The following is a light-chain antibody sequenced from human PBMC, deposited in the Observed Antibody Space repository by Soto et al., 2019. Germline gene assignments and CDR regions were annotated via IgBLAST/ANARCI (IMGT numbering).Light chain of an antibody. CDR1: QSISSW. CDR3: QQYESYWT. CDR2: DVS. V-gene: IGKV1-5*01. J-gene: IGKJ1*01. Sequence: DIQMTQSPSTLSASVGDRVTITCRASQSISSWLAWYQQKPGQAPSLLIYDVSSVQSGVPSRFSGSGSATEFTLTISRLQPDDFATYYCQQYESYWTFGQGTKVDIK.